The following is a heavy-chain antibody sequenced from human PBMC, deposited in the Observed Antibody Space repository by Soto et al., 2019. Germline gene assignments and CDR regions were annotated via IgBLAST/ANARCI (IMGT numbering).Heavy chain of an antibody. CDR3: ARVGVSGYDLWFDP. CDR2: IYYSGSN. J-gene: IGHJ5*02. D-gene: IGHD5-12*01. V-gene: IGHV4-39*07. Sequence: SETLSLTCTVSGGSISSSSYYWGWIRQPPGKELEWIGSIYYSGSNYYTPSLKSRVTISVDTSKKQFSLKLSSVTAVDTDVYYCARVGVSGYDLWFDPWGQGTLVTVSS. CDR1: GGSISSSSYY.